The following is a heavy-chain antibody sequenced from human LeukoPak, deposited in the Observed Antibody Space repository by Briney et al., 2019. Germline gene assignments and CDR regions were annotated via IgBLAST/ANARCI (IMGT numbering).Heavy chain of an antibody. D-gene: IGHD6-13*01. J-gene: IGHJ4*02. Sequence: ASVKVSCKASGYTFTGYYMHWVRQAPGQGLGWMGWINPNSGGTNYAQKFQGRVTMTRDTSISTAYMELSRLRSDDTAVYYCAREPGIAAAAVDYWGQGTLVTVSS. CDR1: GYTFTGYY. CDR3: AREPGIAAAAVDY. V-gene: IGHV1-2*02. CDR2: INPNSGGT.